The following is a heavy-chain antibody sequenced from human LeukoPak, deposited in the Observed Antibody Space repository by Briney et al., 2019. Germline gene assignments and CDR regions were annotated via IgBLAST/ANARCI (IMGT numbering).Heavy chain of an antibody. CDR3: AKKVPANWGSYFDY. D-gene: IGHD7-27*01. J-gene: IGHJ4*02. CDR2: ISGSGDST. V-gene: IGHV3-23*01. CDR1: GFTLSSYA. Sequence: GGSLRLSCAASGFTLSSYAMSWVRQAPGKGLEWVSAISGSGDSTYSTDSVKGRFTISRDNSKNTLYLQMNSLRAEDTAVYYCAKKVPANWGSYFDYWGQGTLVTVSS.